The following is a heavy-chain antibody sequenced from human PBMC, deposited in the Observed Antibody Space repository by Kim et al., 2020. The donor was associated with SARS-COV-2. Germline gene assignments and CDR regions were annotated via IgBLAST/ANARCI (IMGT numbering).Heavy chain of an antibody. J-gene: IGHJ6*04. CDR3: ARDHFVVVPEDFYYYYGMDV. CDR2: TYYSGST. V-gene: IGHV4-31*03. CDR1: GGSISSGGYY. D-gene: IGHD2-2*01. Sequence: SETLSLTCTVSGGSISSGGYYWSCIRQHPGKGLEWIGYTYYSGSTYYTPSLKCRVTISVDTSKNQFSLKLSSVTAADTAVYYCARDHFVVVPEDFYYYYGMDVCGNGTTVTVSS.